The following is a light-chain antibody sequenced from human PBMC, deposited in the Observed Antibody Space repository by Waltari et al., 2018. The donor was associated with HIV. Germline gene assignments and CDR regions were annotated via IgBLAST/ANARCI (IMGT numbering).Light chain of an antibody. V-gene: IGLV1-51*01. Sequence: QSVLTQSPSVSAAPGQRVTISCSGSSPNIGNNDVSWYQQLPGRAPKVLIYDKTKHPSGMPHRFSGAKPGTSATLDITGLQTGDEADYYCATWHTSLRAHVVFGGGTKVTVL. J-gene: IGLJ2*01. CDR2: DKT. CDR3: ATWHTSLRAHVV. CDR1: SPNIGNND.